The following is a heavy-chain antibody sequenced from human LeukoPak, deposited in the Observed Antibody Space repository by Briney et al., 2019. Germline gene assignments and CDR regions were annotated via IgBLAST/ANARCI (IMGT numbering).Heavy chain of an antibody. Sequence: SETLSLTCTVSGGSIRSYYWSWIRQPPGKGLEWIGYAYYSGSTNYNPSLKSRVTISVDTSKNQFSLKLSSVTAADTAVYYCARETSQKGAHYMDVWGKGTTVTISS. V-gene: IGHV4-59*01. CDR3: ARETSQKGAHYMDV. CDR1: GGSIRSYY. D-gene: IGHD3-16*01. J-gene: IGHJ6*03. CDR2: AYYSGST.